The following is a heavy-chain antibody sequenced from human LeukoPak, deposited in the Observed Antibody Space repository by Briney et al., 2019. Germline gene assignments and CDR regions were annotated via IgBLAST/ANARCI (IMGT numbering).Heavy chain of an antibody. CDR2: IYYSGST. J-gene: IGHJ4*02. CDR1: GGSISSSSYY. Sequence: PSETLSLTCTVSGGSISSSSYYWGWIRQPPGKGLEWIGSIYYSGSTYYNPSLKSRVTISVDTSKNQFSLKLSSVTAADTAVYYCARFDHLYYFDYWGQGTLVTVSS. CDR3: ARFDHLYYFDY. D-gene: IGHD1-14*01. V-gene: IGHV4-39*01.